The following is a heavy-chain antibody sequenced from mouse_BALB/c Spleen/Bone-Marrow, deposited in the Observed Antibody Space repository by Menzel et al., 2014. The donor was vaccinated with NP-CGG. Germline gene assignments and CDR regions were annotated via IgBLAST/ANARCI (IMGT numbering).Heavy chain of an antibody. V-gene: IGHV10-1*02. J-gene: IGHJ4*01. CDR3: VRPHYYGSSYRYAMDY. D-gene: IGHD1-1*01. Sequence: EVKLVESGGGLVQPKGTLKLSCAASGFTFNTYAMNWVRQAPGKGLEWVARIRSKSNNYATYYADSVKDRFTISRDDSQSMLYLQMNNLKTEDTAMYYCVRPHYYGSSYRYAMDYWGQGTSVTVPS. CDR2: IRSKSNNYAT. CDR1: GFTFNTYA.